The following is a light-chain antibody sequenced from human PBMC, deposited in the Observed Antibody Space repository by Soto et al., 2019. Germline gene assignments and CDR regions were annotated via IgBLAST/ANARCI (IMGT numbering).Light chain of an antibody. Sequence: EIVMTQSPATLSVSPGERATLSCRASQSVSSNLAWHQQKPGQAPRLLIYGASTRATGIPARFSGSGSGTEFTLTISSLQSEDFAVYYCQQYNNWPPVRTFGQGTKVEIK. J-gene: IGKJ1*01. CDR2: GAS. CDR3: QQYNNWPPVRT. V-gene: IGKV3-15*01. CDR1: QSVSSN.